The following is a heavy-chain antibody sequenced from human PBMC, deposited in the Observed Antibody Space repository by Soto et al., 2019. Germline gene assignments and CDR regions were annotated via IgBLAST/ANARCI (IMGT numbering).Heavy chain of an antibody. D-gene: IGHD1-26*01. CDR1: GFTFSSYA. CDR2: ISGGGSSK. Sequence: GGSLRLSCAASGFTFSSYAMSWVRQAPGKGLEWVSAISGGGSSKYYGDSVKGRFTISRDNAKNTLYLQMNNLRAEDTAIYYCARVGTMWGDFDQWGQGALVTVSS. CDR3: ARVGTMWGDFDQ. V-gene: IGHV3-23*01. J-gene: IGHJ4*02.